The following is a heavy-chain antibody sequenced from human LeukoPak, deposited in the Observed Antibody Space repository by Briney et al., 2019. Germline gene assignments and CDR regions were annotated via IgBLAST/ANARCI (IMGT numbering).Heavy chain of an antibody. Sequence: SETLSLTCTVSGGSISTNTYYWGWIRQPPGKGLEYIGSIYYSGSTYYNPSLKSRVTISVDTSKNQFSLKLSSVTAADTAVYYCAKSAAGSSGSLFHYWGQGTLVTVSS. V-gene: IGHV4-39*07. CDR1: GGSISTNTYY. CDR2: IYYSGST. D-gene: IGHD3-10*01. J-gene: IGHJ4*02. CDR3: AKSAAGSSGSLFHY.